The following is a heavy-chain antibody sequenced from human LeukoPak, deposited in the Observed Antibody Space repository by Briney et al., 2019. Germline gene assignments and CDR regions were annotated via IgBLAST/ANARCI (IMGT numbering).Heavy chain of an antibody. V-gene: IGHV3-23*01. CDR2: ISGSGGST. J-gene: IGHJ6*02. CDR3: ATKASAQYYYYYYGMDV. Sequence: GGSLRLSCVASGFTFSSYAMSWVRQAPGKGLEWVSAISGSGGSTYYADSVKGRFTISRDNSKNTLYLQMNSLRAEDTAVYYCATKASAQYYYYYYGMDVWGQGTTVTVSS. CDR1: GFTFSSYA.